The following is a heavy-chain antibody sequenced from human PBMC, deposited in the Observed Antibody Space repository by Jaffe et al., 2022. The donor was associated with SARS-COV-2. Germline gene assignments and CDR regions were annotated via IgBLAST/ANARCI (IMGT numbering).Heavy chain of an antibody. D-gene: IGHD3-10*01. Sequence: QVQLQQWGAGLLKPSETLSLTCAVHGGSFSGYYWNWIRQAPGKGLEWIGEINHSGSTKYNPSLKSRVTILVDMSKNEVSLNLTSVTAADTAVYYCARGALFYYGSGNPPDYWGQGTLVTVSS. CDR1: GGSFSGYY. J-gene: IGHJ4*02. V-gene: IGHV4-34*02. CDR2: INHSGST. CDR3: ARGALFYYGSGNPPDY.